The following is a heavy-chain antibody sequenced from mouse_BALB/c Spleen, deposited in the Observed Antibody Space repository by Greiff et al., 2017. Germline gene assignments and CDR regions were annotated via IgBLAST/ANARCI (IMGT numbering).Heavy chain of an antibody. V-gene: IGHV5-6-5*01. J-gene: IGHJ4*01. CDR3: ARRGQLGPFYAMDY. CDR1: GFTFSSYA. CDR2: ISSGGST. Sequence: EVMLVESGGGLVKPGGSLKLSCAASGFTFSSYAMSWVRQTPEKRLEWVASISSGGSTYYPDSVKGRFTFSRDNARNILYLQMSSLRSEDTAMYYCARRGQLGPFYAMDYWGQGTSVTVSS. D-gene: IGHD3-1*01.